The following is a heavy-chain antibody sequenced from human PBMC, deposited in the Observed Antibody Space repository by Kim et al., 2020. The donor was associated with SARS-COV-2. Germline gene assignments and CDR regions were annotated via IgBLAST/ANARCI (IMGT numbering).Heavy chain of an antibody. V-gene: IGHV3-74*01. CDR2: INTDGSTI. J-gene: IGHJ4*02. CDR1: GFTFSSYW. D-gene: IGHD3-10*01. CDR3: VRSSGFPDY. Sequence: GGSLRLSCAASGFTFSSYWMHWVRQAPGKGLVWVSRINTDGSTIDYADSVKGRFTISRDNAKNTLYLQMNSLRAEDTAVYYCVRSSGFPDYWGQGTLVTVSS.